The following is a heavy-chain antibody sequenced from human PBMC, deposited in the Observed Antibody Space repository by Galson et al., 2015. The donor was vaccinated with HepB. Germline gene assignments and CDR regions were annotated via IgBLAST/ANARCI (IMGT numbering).Heavy chain of an antibody. CDR2: IYPDDSDT. D-gene: IGHD2-21*02. Sequence: SGAEVKKPGESLKISCKTSVESFTGYWIGWVRQMPGKGLQWMGIIYPDDSDTRYSPSFEGQVTISADRSISTAYLQWRRLKASDTAIYYCARPRMTAAQGYSDYWGQGTLVTVAS. CDR3: ARPRMTAAQGYSDY. CDR1: VESFTGYW. J-gene: IGHJ4*02. V-gene: IGHV5-51*01.